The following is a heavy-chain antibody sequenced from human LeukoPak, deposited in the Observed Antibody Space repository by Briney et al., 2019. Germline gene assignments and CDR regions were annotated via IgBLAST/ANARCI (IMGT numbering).Heavy chain of an antibody. D-gene: IGHD6-19*01. J-gene: IGHJ6*03. Sequence: ASVKLSCKASGYTFTSYGIRWVRHAPGQGFEWMGCISAYNGHTNYEQKLQGRGTMTTDTSTSTAYMELKSLRSDDTAVYYYARATGGIAVAGSEDCYYYMDVWGKGTTVTISS. CDR2: ISAYNGHT. CDR3: ARATGGIAVAGSEDCYYYMDV. CDR1: GYTFTSYG. V-gene: IGHV1-18*01.